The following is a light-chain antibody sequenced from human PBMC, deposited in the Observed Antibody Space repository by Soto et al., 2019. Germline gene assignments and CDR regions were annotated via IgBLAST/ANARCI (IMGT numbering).Light chain of an antibody. CDR2: EVI. CDR1: GSDVGGYDY. V-gene: IGLV2-8*01. Sequence: QSVLTQPPSASGSPGQSVTISCTGTGSDVGGYDYVSWYQLHPGGAPKLIIYEVIRRPSGVPDRFSGSKSGNTASLTVSGLQAEDEADYYCCSYAGSSTVFGTGTKVTVL. CDR3: CSYAGSSTV. J-gene: IGLJ1*01.